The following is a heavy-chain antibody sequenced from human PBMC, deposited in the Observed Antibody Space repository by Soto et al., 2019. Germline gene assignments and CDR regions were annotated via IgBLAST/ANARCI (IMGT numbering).Heavy chain of an antibody. CDR2: IIPLFGTA. Sequence: QVQLVQSGAEVKKPGSSVKVSCKASGGTFSSYAISWVRQAPGQGLEWMGGIIPLFGTANYAQKFQGRVTITADEATSRAYMELSSLRSDNTAVYYCARLYCSGGSYYSNFAYWGQGTLVIVSS. CDR1: GGTFSSYA. D-gene: IGHD2-15*01. V-gene: IGHV1-69*01. CDR3: ARLYCSGGSYYSNFAY. J-gene: IGHJ4*02.